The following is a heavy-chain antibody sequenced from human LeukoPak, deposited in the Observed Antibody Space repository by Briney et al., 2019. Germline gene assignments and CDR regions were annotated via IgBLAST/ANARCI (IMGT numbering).Heavy chain of an antibody. V-gene: IGHV1-2*02. J-gene: IGHJ4*02. CDR3: AKGQTTVVTGTFDY. D-gene: IGHD4-23*01. CDR1: GYTFTGYY. CDR2: INPNSGGT. Sequence: ASVKVSCKASGYTFTGYYMHWVRQAPGQGLEWMGWINPNSGGTNYAQKFQGRVTMTRDTSISTAYMELSRLRSDDTAVYYCAKGQTTVVTGTFDYWGQGTLVTVSS.